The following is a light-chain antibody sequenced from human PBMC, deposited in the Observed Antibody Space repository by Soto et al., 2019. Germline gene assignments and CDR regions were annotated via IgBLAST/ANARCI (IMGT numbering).Light chain of an antibody. CDR1: QSVSSNY. V-gene: IGKV3-20*01. CDR2: GAS. J-gene: IGKJ3*01. Sequence: EFVLTQSPGTLSLSPGERATLSCRASQSVSSNYLAWYQQKPGQAPRLLIYGASSGATGIPDRFSGSGSGTDFTLTISRLEPEDFAVYYCQQYGSSPRFTFGPGTKVDIK. CDR3: QQYGSSPRFT.